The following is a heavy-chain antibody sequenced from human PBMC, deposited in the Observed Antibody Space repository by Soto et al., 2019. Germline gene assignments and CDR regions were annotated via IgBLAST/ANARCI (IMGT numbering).Heavy chain of an antibody. J-gene: IGHJ6*02. D-gene: IGHD2-2*01. CDR2: VVASGDYA. CDR1: GFTFSAYG. V-gene: IGHV3-23*01. CDR3: AKKVVTSRSSFRLDV. Sequence: GGSLRLSCAASGFTFSAYGMAWVRQTPGKGLEWVSGVVASGDYAYHADSEKGRFTISRDNTKNTLYLQMNSLRVEDTAVYYCAKKVVTSRSSFRLDVWGQGTTVTVSS.